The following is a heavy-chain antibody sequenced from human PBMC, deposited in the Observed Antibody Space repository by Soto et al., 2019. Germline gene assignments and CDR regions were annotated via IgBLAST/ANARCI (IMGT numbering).Heavy chain of an antibody. J-gene: IGHJ4*02. V-gene: IGHV1-3*01. CDR3: ARVPPWGNSAGDYYIQHYDS. CDR1: GYTFTSYG. CDR2: INGGSGNT. Sequence: ASVKVSCKASGYTFTSYGVHWVRQAPGQRPQWMGWINGGSGNTKYSQDFQGGVTFTRDTFATTAYLELSSLRSEDTAVYYCARVPPWGNSAGDYYIQHYDSWGQGTPVTVSS. D-gene: IGHD3-10*01.